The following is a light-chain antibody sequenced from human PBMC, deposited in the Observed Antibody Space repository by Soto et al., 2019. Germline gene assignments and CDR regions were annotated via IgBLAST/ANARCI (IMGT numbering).Light chain of an antibody. CDR3: QQRSDWQYT. CDR1: QSVSSN. Sequence: ILLTQSPATLTISPGTRATHPRRASQSVSSNLAWYQQRPGQAPRLLIYGASTRATGIPARFSGSRSVTDFTLTISTLQPEDFAVYYCQQRSDWQYTFGQGTKVDIK. V-gene: IGKV3D-11*02. CDR2: GAS. J-gene: IGKJ2*01.